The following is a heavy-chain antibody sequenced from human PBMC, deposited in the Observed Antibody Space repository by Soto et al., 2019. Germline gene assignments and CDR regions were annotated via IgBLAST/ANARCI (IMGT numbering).Heavy chain of an antibody. Sequence: QLQLQESGSGLVKPSQTLSLTCAVSGGSISSGGYSWSWIRQPPGKGLEWIGYIYHSGSTYYNPSPTHRVTISVYRSKNRLTLKLSSVTSAATAVYYCAIVPDRWGQGTLFTASS. CDR1: GGSISSGGYS. D-gene: IGHD2-2*01. CDR3: AIVPDR. V-gene: IGHV4-30-2*01. J-gene: IGHJ5*02. CDR2: IYHSGST.